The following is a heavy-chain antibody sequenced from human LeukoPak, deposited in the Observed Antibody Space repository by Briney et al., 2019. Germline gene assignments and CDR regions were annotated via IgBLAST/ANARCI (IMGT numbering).Heavy chain of an antibody. CDR1: GYSFTSYW. D-gene: IGHD1-26*01. V-gene: IGHV5-51*01. Sequence: GESLKISCKGSGYSFTSYWIGWVRQMPGKGLEWMGIIYPADSDTRYSPSFQGQVTISADKSISTAYLHWSSLKASDTAMYHCAGHEVSGSYFVDYWGQGTLVTVSS. CDR3: AGHEVSGSYFVDY. CDR2: IYPADSDT. J-gene: IGHJ4*02.